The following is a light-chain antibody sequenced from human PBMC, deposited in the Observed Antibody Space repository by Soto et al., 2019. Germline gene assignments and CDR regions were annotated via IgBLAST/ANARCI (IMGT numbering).Light chain of an antibody. J-gene: IGKJ1*01. Sequence: EIVMTQSPATLSLSPGERATLSCRASQSVSSNLAWYQQKPGQAPRLLIHGAFTRATGIPASFSGSGSGTEFTLTISSLQSEDFAHYYCQQYNNWPWTFGQGTEVEIK. CDR2: GAF. CDR1: QSVSSN. V-gene: IGKV3-15*01. CDR3: QQYNNWPWT.